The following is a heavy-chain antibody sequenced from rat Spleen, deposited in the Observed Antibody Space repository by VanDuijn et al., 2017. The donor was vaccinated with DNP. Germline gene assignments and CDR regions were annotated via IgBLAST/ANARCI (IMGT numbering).Heavy chain of an antibody. CDR2: MWSDGDT. D-gene: IGHD1-7*01. CDR1: GFSLTSYH. V-gene: IGHV2-32*01. J-gene: IGHJ4*01. CDR3: TRESWGYVMDA. Sequence: QVQLKESGPGLVQPSQTLSLTCTVSGFSLTSYHVHWVRQPPGKGLEWMGVMWSDGDTSYNSLLKSRLSISRDISKSQVFLKMNSLQTDDTAIYYCTRESWGYVMDAWGQGASVTVSS.